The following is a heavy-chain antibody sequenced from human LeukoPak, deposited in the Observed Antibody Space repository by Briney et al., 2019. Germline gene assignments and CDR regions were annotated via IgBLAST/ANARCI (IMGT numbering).Heavy chain of an antibody. Sequence: PSETLSLTCTISGASTSSRGYYWTWVRQHSGKGLDWIGYIYHTGTTYYNPSLRSRITISMGTSRNQFSLKMTSMTAADTAVYYCAGDLDFASGYYLHYWGQGSLVTVSS. CDR2: IYHTGTT. V-gene: IGHV4-31*03. D-gene: IGHD3-22*01. CDR3: AGDLDFASGYYLHY. J-gene: IGHJ4*02. CDR1: GASTSSRGYY.